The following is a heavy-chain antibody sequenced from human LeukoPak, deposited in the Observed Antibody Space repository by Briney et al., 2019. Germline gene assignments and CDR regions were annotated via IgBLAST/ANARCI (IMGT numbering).Heavy chain of an antibody. CDR3: ARCSRGNSYGSFDY. D-gene: IGHD5-18*01. V-gene: IGHV1-69*04. Sequence: SVKVSCKASGGTFSSYAISWVRQAPGQGLEWMGRIIPIFGIANYAQKFQGRVTITADKSTSTAYMELSSLRSEDTAVYYCARCSRGNSYGSFDYWGQGTLVTVSS. CDR2: IIPIFGIA. J-gene: IGHJ4*02. CDR1: GGTFSSYA.